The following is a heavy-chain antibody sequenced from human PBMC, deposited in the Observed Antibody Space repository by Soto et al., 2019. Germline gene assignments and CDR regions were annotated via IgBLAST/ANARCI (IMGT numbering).Heavy chain of an antibody. Sequence: SVKVSCKASGGTFSSYAISWVRQAPGQGLEWRGGIIPIFGTANYAQKFQGRVTITADESTSTAYMELSSLRSEDTAVYYCAKGTTLTARFDPWGQGTMVTVYS. CDR3: AKGTTLTARFDP. J-gene: IGHJ5*02. D-gene: IGHD4-17*01. CDR1: GGTFSSYA. V-gene: IGHV1-69*13. CDR2: IIPIFGTA.